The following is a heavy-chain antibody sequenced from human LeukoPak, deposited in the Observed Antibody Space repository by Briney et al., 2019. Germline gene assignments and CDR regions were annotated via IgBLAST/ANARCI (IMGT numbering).Heavy chain of an antibody. CDR3: ARGRYSSGWYFDY. CDR2: ISYSGST. V-gene: IGHV4-59*12. Sequence: PSETLSLTCTVSGGSISSYYWSWIRQPPGKGLEWIAYISYSGSTNYNPSLKSRVTISVDTSKNQVSLKVSSVTAADTAVYYCARGRYSSGWYFDYWGQGTLVTVSS. D-gene: IGHD6-19*01. J-gene: IGHJ4*02. CDR1: GGSISSYY.